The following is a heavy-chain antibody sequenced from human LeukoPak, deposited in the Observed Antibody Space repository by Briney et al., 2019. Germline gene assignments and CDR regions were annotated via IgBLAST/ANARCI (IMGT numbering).Heavy chain of an antibody. CDR1: GGSISGYY. CDR2: IYTSGST. D-gene: IGHD2-2*01. V-gene: IGHV4-4*07. J-gene: IGHJ6*03. Sequence: PSETLSLTCTVSGGSISGYYWSWIRQPAGKGLEWIGRIYTSGSTNYNPSLKSRVTMSVDTSKNQFSLKLSSVTAADTAVYYCARDTRYCSSTSCSYYYYYYYMDVWGKGTTVTVSS. CDR3: ARDTRYCSSTSCSYYYYYYYMDV.